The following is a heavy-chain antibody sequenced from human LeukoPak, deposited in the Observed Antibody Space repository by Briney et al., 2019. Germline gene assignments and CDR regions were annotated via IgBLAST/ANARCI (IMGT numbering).Heavy chain of an antibody. CDR1: GFTFSDYY. D-gene: IGHD5-18*01. Sequence: GGSLTLSCAVSGFTFSDYYMSWIRQAPGKGLEWVANIKPDGSEKYYVDSVKRRFTLSKDNAKYTLNLQMGSLRAEDTAVYYCARDPATAQGSDAFDIWGQGTRFTVSS. V-gene: IGHV3-7*01. CDR3: ARDPATAQGSDAFDI. CDR2: IKPDGSEK. J-gene: IGHJ3*02.